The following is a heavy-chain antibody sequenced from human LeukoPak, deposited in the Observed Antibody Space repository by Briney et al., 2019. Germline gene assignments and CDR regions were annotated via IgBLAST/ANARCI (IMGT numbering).Heavy chain of an antibody. J-gene: IGHJ4*02. CDR3: ARDIVVSSGSDY. CDR2: ICSGGST. D-gene: IGHD6-19*01. V-gene: IGHV3-66*02. Sequence: QAGGSLRLSCAASGFTVSSNYMSWVRQAPGKGLEWVSVICSGGSTYYADSVKGRFTISRDNSKNTLYLQMNSLRAEDTAVYYCARDIVVSSGSDYWGQGTLVTVSS. CDR1: GFTVSSNY.